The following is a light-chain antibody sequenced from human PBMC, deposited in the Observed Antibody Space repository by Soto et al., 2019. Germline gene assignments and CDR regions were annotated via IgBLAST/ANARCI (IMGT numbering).Light chain of an antibody. CDR3: QQYDTFPVT. V-gene: IGKV1-9*01. Sequence: IQLTQSPSSLSASVGDRVTITCRASQDISSYLGWYQQKPGKAPKLLIYAASTLQRGVPSRFSGSGSGTDFIFTISSLQPEDFATYYCQQYDTFPVTFGQGTRLEIK. CDR1: QDISSY. CDR2: AAS. J-gene: IGKJ5*01.